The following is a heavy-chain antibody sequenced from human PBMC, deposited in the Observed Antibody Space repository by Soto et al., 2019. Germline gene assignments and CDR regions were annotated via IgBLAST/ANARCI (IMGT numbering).Heavy chain of an antibody. V-gene: IGHV3-72*01. Sequence: EVQLVESGGGLVQPGGSLTLSCAVSGLTFGDHYMEWVRQAPGKGLEWVARSRNKAKSYSTDFAASGKGRFTISRDESKTSLNLQMSRLMTEDTAVYYCSVWEGAWGQGTLVSVSS. CDR2: SRNKAKSYST. CDR1: GLTFGDHY. CDR3: SVWEGA. D-gene: IGHD1-26*01. J-gene: IGHJ5*02.